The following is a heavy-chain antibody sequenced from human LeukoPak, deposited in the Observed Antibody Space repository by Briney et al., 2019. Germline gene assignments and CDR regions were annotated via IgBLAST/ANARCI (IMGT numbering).Heavy chain of an antibody. D-gene: IGHD3-22*01. J-gene: IGHJ5*02. CDR3: ARHSHYDSSGYYPSPYHWLDP. CDR1: GCSISSSSYS. Sequence: SETLSLTCTVPGCSISSSSYSWGWIRQPPGKGLEWIGSIYYSGSTYYNPSLNSQVTICVDTSKEQFSLKLSSVTAADTAVYYCARHSHYDSSGYYPSPYHWLDPWGQGTLVTVS. CDR2: IYYSGST. V-gene: IGHV4-39*01.